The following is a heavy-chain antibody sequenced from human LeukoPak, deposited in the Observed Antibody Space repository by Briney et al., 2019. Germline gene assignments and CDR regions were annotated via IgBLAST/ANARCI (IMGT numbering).Heavy chain of an antibody. J-gene: IGHJ6*03. Sequence: SETLSLTCTVSGGSISSYYWSWIRQPPGKGLEWIGYIYYSGSTNYNPSLKSRVTISVDTSKNQFSLKLSSVTAADTAVYYCAGGNYDFWSGWYYYMDVWGKGTTVTVSS. CDR3: AGGNYDFWSGWYYYMDV. CDR2: IYYSGST. CDR1: GGSISSYY. D-gene: IGHD3-3*01. V-gene: IGHV4-59*01.